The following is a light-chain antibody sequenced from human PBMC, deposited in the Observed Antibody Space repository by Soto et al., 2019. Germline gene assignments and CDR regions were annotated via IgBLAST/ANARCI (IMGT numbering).Light chain of an antibody. V-gene: IGKV3-11*01. J-gene: IGKJ5*01. Sequence: EIVLTQSPATLSLSPGERATLSCRASQSVSSYLAWYQQKPGQAPRLLIYDASNRATGIPARFSASGSGTDFTLTISSLGPEDFAVYYCQQRSNWPPITFGLGTRLEIK. CDR3: QQRSNWPPIT. CDR1: QSVSSY. CDR2: DAS.